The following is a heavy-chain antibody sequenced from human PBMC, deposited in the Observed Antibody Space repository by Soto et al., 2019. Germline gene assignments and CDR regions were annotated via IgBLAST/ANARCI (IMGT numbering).Heavy chain of an antibody. CDR3: ARDSEFGVVINYYYYYGMDV. CDR1: GFTFSSYS. V-gene: IGHV3-21*01. Sequence: PGGSLRLSCAASGFTFSSYSMNWVRQAPGKGLEWVSSISSSSSYIYYADSVKGRFTISRDNAKNSLYLQMNSLRAEDTAVYYRARDSEFGVVINYYYYYGMDVWGQGTTVTVSS. J-gene: IGHJ6*02. CDR2: ISSSSSYI. D-gene: IGHD3-3*01.